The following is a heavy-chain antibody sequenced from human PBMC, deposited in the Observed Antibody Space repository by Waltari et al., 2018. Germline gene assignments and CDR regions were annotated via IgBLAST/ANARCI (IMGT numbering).Heavy chain of an antibody. V-gene: IGHV4-59*11. D-gene: IGHD4-4*01. CDR3: ARGSTGRFDP. CDR1: GGSISSHY. J-gene: IGHJ5*02. CDR2: THYTGSS. Sequence: QVQLQESGPGLVKPSETLSLTCTVPGGSISSHYWSWIRQPPGKGLEWIAYTHYTGSSNYNPSLQSRVTISVDTSKNQFSLKLTSVTAADTAVYYCARGSTGRFDPWGQGTLVTVSS.